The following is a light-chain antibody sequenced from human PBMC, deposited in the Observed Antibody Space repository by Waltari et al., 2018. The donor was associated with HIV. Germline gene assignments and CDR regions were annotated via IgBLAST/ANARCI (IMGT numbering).Light chain of an antibody. CDR2: GTS. J-gene: IGKJ2*01. CDR3: QQYGTLPVT. CDR1: QYVTSSY. Sequence: ETVLTQSPGTLSLSPGERATLSCRASQYVTSSYFAWYQQKPGQPPRLLIFGTSTRATGIPDRFTGSGSGTDFTLTISRLEPEDFAVYSCQQYGTLPVTFGRGTKLEIK. V-gene: IGKV3-20*01.